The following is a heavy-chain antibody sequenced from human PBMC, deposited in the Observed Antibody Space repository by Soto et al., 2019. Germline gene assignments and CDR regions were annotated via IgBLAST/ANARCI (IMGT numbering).Heavy chain of an antibody. CDR3: ARGYKDYYGSGSDSGEVSYAFDI. Sequence: EVQLVESGGGLVQPGGSLRLSCAASGFTVSSNYMSWVRQAPGKGLEWVSVIYSGGSTYYADSVKGRFTISRHNSKNTLYLQMNSLRAEDTAVYYCARGYKDYYGSGSDSGEVSYAFDIWGQGTMVTVSS. CDR1: GFTVSSNY. J-gene: IGHJ3*02. CDR2: IYSGGST. V-gene: IGHV3-53*04. D-gene: IGHD3-10*01.